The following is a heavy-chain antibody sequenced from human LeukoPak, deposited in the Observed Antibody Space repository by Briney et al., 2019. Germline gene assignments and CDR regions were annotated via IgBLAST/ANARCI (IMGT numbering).Heavy chain of an antibody. CDR1: GFTFRSYA. D-gene: IGHD2-8*01. Sequence: GGSLRLSCAASGFTFRSYAMHWVRQAPGKGLEWVAVISFDGTDVYYADSVRGRFTISRDNSKDTLYLKVNSLRAEDTAVYYCVRYHYQLESCTDGVCRDTSDIAGQPTTVTASS. CDR2: ISFDGTDV. J-gene: IGHJ3*02. CDR3: VRYHYQLESCTDGVCRDTSDI. V-gene: IGHV3-30-3*01.